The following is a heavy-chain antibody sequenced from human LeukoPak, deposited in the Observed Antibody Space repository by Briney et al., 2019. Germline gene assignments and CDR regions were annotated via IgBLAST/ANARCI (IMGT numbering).Heavy chain of an antibody. D-gene: IGHD1-7*01. Sequence: GASVKVSCKASGYTFTSYGISWVRQAPGQGLEWMGWISAYNGNTNYAQKLQGRVTMTTDTSTSTAYMELRSLRSDDTAVYYCARAGITGTTINYYYYGMDVWGQGTTVTVSS. CDR3: ARAGITGTTINYYYYGMDV. CDR2: ISAYNGNT. J-gene: IGHJ6*02. CDR1: GYTFTSYG. V-gene: IGHV1-18*01.